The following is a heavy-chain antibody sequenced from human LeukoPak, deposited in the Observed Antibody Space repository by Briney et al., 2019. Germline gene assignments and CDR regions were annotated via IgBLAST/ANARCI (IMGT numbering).Heavy chain of an antibody. CDR3: ARISSSSWYYYYGMDV. D-gene: IGHD6-13*01. V-gene: IGHV4-59*12. J-gene: IGHJ6*02. Sequence: SETLSLTCTVSGGSISSYYWSWIRQPPGKGLEWIGYIYYSGSTNYNPSLKSRVTISVDTSKNQFSLKLSSVTAADTAVYYCARISSSSWYYYYGMDVWGQGTTVTVSS. CDR1: GGSISSYY. CDR2: IYYSGST.